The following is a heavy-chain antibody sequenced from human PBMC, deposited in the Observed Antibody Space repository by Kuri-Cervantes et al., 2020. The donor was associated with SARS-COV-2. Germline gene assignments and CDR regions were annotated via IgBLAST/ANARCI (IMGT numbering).Heavy chain of an antibody. Sequence: GESLKISCDVYWLLFSASAIHLVRQASGKGLEWVVRVRGKANNYATAYAASVKGRFTISRDDSKNMGYLQMNSLKTEDTAVYYCTTLIDYWGQGALVTVSS. V-gene: IGHV3-73*01. CDR1: WLLFSASA. J-gene: IGHJ4*02. CDR2: VRGKANNYAT. CDR3: TTLIDY.